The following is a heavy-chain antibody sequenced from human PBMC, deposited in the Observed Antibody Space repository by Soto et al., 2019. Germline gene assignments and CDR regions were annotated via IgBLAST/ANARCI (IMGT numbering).Heavy chain of an antibody. CDR2: IWYDGSNK. CDR1: GFTFSSYG. J-gene: IGHJ6*03. D-gene: IGHD3-10*01. Sequence: QVQLVESGGGVVQPGRSLRLSCAASGFTFSSYGMHWVRQAPGKGLEWVAVIWYDGSNKYYADSVKGRFTISRDNSKNTLYLQKNSLRAEDTAVYYCARDSVPGGSGSYYYYYMDVWGKGTTVTVSS. V-gene: IGHV3-33*01. CDR3: ARDSVPGGSGSYYYYYMDV.